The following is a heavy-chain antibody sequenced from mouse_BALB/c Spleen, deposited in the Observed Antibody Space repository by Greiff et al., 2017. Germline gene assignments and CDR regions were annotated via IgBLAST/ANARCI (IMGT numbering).Heavy chain of an antibody. D-gene: IGHD1-2*01. V-gene: IGHV14-1*02. CDR2: IDPENGNT. J-gene: IGHJ2*01. Sequence: VQLQQSGAELVRPGALVKLSCKASGFNITDYYMHWVKQRPEQGLEWIGWIDPENGNTIYDPKFQGKASITADTSSNTAYLQLSSLTSEDTAVYYCASSLLRLYYFDYWGQGTTLTVSS. CDR3: ASSLLRLYYFDY. CDR1: GFNITDYY.